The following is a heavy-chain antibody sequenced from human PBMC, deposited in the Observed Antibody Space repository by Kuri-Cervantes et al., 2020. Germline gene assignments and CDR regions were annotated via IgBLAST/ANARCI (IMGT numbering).Heavy chain of an antibody. V-gene: IGHV3-48*02. D-gene: IGHD6-13*01. J-gene: IGHJ5*02. CDR1: GFTFSSYA. Sequence: GGSLRLSCAASGFTFSSYAMSWVRQAPGKGLEWVSYISSSSSTIYYADSVKGRFTISRDNAKNSLYLQMNSLRDEDTAVYYCASLYSSSWRNWFDPWGQGTLVTVSS. CDR3: ASLYSSSWRNWFDP. CDR2: ISSSSSTI.